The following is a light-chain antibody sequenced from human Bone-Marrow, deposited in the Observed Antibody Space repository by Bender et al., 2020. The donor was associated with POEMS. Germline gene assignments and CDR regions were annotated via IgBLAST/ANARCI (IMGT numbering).Light chain of an antibody. J-gene: IGLJ2*01. Sequence: QSVLTQPPSASGTPGQSVIISCSGTDSNFGGNNVNWYQHLPGTAPRLVVYSNYQRPSGVPARFSGSKSGNTASLTVSGLQAEDEADYYCSSYAGYNNYVLFGGGTKLTVL. CDR2: SNY. CDR3: SSYAGYNNYVL. V-gene: IGLV1-44*01. CDR1: DSNFGGNN.